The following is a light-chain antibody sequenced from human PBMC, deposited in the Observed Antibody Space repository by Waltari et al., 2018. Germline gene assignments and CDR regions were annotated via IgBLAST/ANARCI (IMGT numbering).Light chain of an antibody. CDR3: ASWDDNLSGAV. Sequence: QSVLTQPPSTSGPPGQRVTIYCSGRNSNTGSNDVYWYQQFPGAAPKLLIYRNEQRPSGVPDRFSGSKFGTSTSLAISGLRSDDEADYFCASWDDNLSGAVFGGGTRLTVL. CDR2: RNE. J-gene: IGLJ2*01. V-gene: IGLV1-47*01. CDR1: NSNTGSND.